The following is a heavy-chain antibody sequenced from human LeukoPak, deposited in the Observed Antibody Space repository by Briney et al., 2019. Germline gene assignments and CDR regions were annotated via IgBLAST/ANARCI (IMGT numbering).Heavy chain of an antibody. D-gene: IGHD6-19*01. CDR1: GLTSSSYA. J-gene: IGHJ6*04. Sequence: GGSLRLSCAASGLTSSSYAMSWVRQAPGKGLEWVSAISGSGGSTYYADSVKGRFTISRDNSKNTLYLQMNSLRAEDTAVYYCAKDSSGWYGPYYYGMDVWGKGTTVTVSS. CDR2: ISGSGGST. CDR3: AKDSSGWYGPYYYGMDV. V-gene: IGHV3-23*01.